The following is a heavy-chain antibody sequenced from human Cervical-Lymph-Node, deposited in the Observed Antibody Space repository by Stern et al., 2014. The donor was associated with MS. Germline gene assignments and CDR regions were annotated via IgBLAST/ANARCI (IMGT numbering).Heavy chain of an antibody. V-gene: IGHV1-18*01. CDR2: ISAYNGNT. J-gene: IGHJ4*02. CDR1: GYNTTSYG. D-gene: IGHD6-13*01. Sequence: QVQLVQSGGEVKKPGASVKVSCKASGYNTTSYGFTWVRQAPGQGLEWMGWISAYNGNTNYEQKFQGRVTMTTDTSTSTAYMEVRSLRSDDTAVYYCATFISAAGTFNHWGQGTLVTVSS. CDR3: ATFISAAGTFNH.